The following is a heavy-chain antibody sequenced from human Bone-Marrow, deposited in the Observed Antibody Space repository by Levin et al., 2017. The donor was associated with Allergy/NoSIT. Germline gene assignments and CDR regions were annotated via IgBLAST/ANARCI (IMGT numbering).Heavy chain of an antibody. CDR1: GFTFSNFG. Sequence: GGSLRLSCAASGFTFSNFGIHWVRQAPGKGLEWVALIWFDGSNKYYGDSVKGRFTISRDNPKNTLYLQLNSLRAEDTAVYFCAGGAADGEYHSYYCRDVWGKGTTVTVSS. V-gene: IGHV3-33*01. J-gene: IGHJ6*03. D-gene: IGHD6-13*01. CDR2: IWFDGSNK. CDR3: AGGAADGEYHSYYCRDV.